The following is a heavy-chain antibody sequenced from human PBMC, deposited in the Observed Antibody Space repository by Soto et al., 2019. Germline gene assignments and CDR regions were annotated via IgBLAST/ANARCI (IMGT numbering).Heavy chain of an antibody. CDR3: ARVQLGVDY. J-gene: IGHJ4*02. CDR2: IYYSGST. V-gene: IGHV4-59*01. CDR1: GGSISSYY. Sequence: SETLSLTCTVSGGSISSYYWSWIRQPPGKGLEWIGYIYYSGSTNYNPSLKSRVTISVDTSKNQFSLKLSSVTAADTAVYYCARVQLGVDYWGQGTLVTVSS. D-gene: IGHD6-13*01.